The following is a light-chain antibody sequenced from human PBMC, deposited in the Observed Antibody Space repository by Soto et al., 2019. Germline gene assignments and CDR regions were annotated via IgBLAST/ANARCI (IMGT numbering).Light chain of an antibody. CDR3: QQYGSSLGT. Sequence: EIVLTQSPGTLCLSPGERATLSCRASQSVSSYLAWYQQKPGQAPRLLIYDASNRATGITARFSGSGSGRDFTITISSMEPEDFVVYYCQQYGSSLGTFGQGTKVDIK. V-gene: IGKV3-20*01. J-gene: IGKJ1*01. CDR1: QSVSSY. CDR2: DAS.